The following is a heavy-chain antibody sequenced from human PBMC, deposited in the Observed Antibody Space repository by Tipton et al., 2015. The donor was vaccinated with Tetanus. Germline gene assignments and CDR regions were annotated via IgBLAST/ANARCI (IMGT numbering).Heavy chain of an antibody. V-gene: IGHV1-46*04. Sequence: QSGPEVKKPGSSVKVSCKASGGTFTNYALSWVRQAPGQGLEWVGMIYPSDGSTSYAEKLQGRVTMTRDTPTSTVYMEMSSLRSEDTAVYYCARDREAFDYWGQGTKVTVSS. CDR2: IYPSDGST. D-gene: IGHD1-26*01. CDR1: GGTFTNYA. J-gene: IGHJ3*01. CDR3: ARDREAFDY.